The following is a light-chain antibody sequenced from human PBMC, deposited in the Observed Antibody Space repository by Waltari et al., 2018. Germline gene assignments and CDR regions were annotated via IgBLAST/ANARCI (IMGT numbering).Light chain of an antibody. Sequence: QSALTQPASVSGSPGQSITISCTGIGSAIDDSDFVSWYQHHPGKGPRVIIYDVTNRPSGISDRFSASKSANTASLTISGLQPEDEGDYYCTSQTRDGVVLFGGGTQVTVL. CDR2: DVT. V-gene: IGLV2-14*03. J-gene: IGLJ3*02. CDR1: GSAIDDSDF. CDR3: TSQTRDGVVL.